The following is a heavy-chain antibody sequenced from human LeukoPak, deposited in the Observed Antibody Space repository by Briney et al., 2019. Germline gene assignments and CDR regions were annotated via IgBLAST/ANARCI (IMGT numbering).Heavy chain of an antibody. J-gene: IGHJ4*02. Sequence: GSLRLSCAASGFTFSSYGMHWVRQAPGKGLEWVAIISYDGSNKYYTDSVKGRFTISRDNSKNTLYLQMHTLRAEDTAVYYCARNQLGFDYWGLGALVTVSS. CDR1: GFTFSSYG. CDR2: ISYDGSNK. V-gene: IGHV3-30*19. D-gene: IGHD1-1*01. CDR3: ARNQLGFDY.